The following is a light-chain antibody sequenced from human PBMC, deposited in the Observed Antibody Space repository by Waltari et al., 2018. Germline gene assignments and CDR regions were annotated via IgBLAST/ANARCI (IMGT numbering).Light chain of an antibody. J-gene: IGLJ3*02. V-gene: IGLV2-14*02. CDR3: SSYADIITV. CDR2: DVS. Sequence: QSALTQTASVSGSAGQSINISCAGLSRAVGNYNPVSWYQQHPGKAPKLMIYDVSQRPSGVSDRFSGSKSDNTASLTISVLQTEDEGDYYCSSYADIITVFGGGTRLTVL. CDR1: SRAVGNYNP.